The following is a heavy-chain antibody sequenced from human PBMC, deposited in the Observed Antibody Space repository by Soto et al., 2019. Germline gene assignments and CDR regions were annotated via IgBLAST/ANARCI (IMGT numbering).Heavy chain of an antibody. D-gene: IGHD1-7*01. CDR3: ARVTVRYNWNYEDQDI. CDR1: GYTFTSYG. V-gene: IGHV1-18*01. Sequence: QVQLVQSGAEVKKPGASVKVSCKASGYTFTSYGISWVRQAPGQGLEWMGWISAYNGNTNYAQKLQGRVTMTTDTSTSTAYMELRSLISDDTAVYYCARVTVRYNWNYEDQDIWGQGTMVTVSS. J-gene: IGHJ3*02. CDR2: ISAYNGNT.